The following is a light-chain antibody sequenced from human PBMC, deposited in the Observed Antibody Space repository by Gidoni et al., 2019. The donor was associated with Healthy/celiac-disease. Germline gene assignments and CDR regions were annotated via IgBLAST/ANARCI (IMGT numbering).Light chain of an antibody. CDR1: QRVSSSY. CDR2: GAS. V-gene: IGKV3-20*01. Sequence: IALTQSPGTLSLSPGERATLSCRASQRVSSSYLAGYQQKPGQAPRLLIYGASSRATGIPDRFSGSGSGTDFTLTSSRLEPEDFAVYYCQQYGSAPVTFGGGTKVEIK. CDR3: QQYGSAPVT. J-gene: IGKJ4*01.